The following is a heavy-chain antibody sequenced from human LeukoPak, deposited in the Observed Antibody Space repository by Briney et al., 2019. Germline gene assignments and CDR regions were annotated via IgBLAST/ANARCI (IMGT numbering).Heavy chain of an antibody. CDR3: ARAGTIFGVVTSHSDY. V-gene: IGHV4-39*07. Sequence: SETLSLTCTVSGGSISSSSYYWGWIRQPPGKGLEWIGSIYYSGSTYYNPFLKSRVTISVDTSKNQFSLKLSSVTAADTAVYYCARAGTIFGVVTSHSDYWGQGTLVTVSS. J-gene: IGHJ4*02. CDR2: IYYSGST. D-gene: IGHD3-3*01. CDR1: GGSISSSSYY.